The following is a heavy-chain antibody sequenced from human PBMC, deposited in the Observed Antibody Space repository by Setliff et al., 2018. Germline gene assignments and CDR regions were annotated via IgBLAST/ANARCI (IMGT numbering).Heavy chain of an antibody. CDR1: GFSISSVYY. CDR3: ARENGYCSGGACYFMFDY. J-gene: IGHJ4*02. CDR2: MYYSGDT. D-gene: IGHD2-15*01. Sequence: SETLSLTCAVSGFSISSVYYWSWIRQPPGKGLEWIGYMYYSGDTNYNPSLKSRVTISVDTSKNQFSLGLRSVTAEDTAVYYCARENGYCSGGACYFMFDYWGQGTLVTVSS. V-gene: IGHV4-59*12.